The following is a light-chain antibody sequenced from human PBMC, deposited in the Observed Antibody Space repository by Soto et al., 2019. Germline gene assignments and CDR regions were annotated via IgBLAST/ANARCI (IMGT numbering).Light chain of an antibody. CDR1: QSVSSVQ. CDR3: QQYDVSPPIT. Sequence: EILLPQSPCPLCFTPEEKATLSCTAIQSVSSVQLAWYQQKPGQPPRLLIYGISSRANGISDRFSGSGSGTDFTLSISRLEPEEYAVYYCQQYDVSPPITFGQGTRLEIK. V-gene: IGKV3-20*01. CDR2: GIS. J-gene: IGKJ5*01.